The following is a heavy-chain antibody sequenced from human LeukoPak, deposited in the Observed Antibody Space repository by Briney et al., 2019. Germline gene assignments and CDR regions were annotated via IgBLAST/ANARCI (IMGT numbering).Heavy chain of an antibody. CDR3: AKDPAVWPDPGFDY. J-gene: IGHJ4*02. D-gene: IGHD1-14*01. CDR2: ISSSGSTI. CDR1: GFTFSDYY. V-gene: IGHV3-11*04. Sequence: GGSLRLSCAASGFTFSDYYMSWIRQAPGKGLEWVSYISSSGSTIYYADSVKGRFTISRDNAKNSLYLQMNSLRAEDTAVYYCAKDPAVWPDPGFDYWGQGTLVTVSS.